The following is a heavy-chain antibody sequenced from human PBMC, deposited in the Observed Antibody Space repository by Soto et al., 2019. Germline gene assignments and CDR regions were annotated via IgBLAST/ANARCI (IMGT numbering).Heavy chain of an antibody. CDR2: LAYDGSSM. V-gene: IGHV3-30*03. CDR1: GFTFRGYG. D-gene: IGHD1-20*01. J-gene: IGHJ2*01. CDR3: AREYDWNHWYFDL. Sequence: QVQLVESGGGVVQPGRSLRLTCAASGFTFRGYGMHWVRQAPGKGLEWVAVLAYDGSSMYYGDSVKGRFTISRDNSKNTLFLQMSNVRAEDTAIYYCAREYDWNHWYFDLWGRGTLVTVSS.